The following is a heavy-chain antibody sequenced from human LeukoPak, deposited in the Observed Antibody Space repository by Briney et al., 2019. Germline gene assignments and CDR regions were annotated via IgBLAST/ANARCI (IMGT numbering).Heavy chain of an antibody. CDR1: GFTFSGYS. CDR2: ISSSSTTI. Sequence: GGSLRLSCAASGFTFSGYSMNWVRQAPGKGLEWISYISSSSTTIYYADSVKGRFTISRDNSKNTLYLQMNSLRAEDTAVYYCAKDSRRGVPWGQGTLVTVSS. CDR3: AKDSRRGVP. V-gene: IGHV3-48*01. J-gene: IGHJ5*02.